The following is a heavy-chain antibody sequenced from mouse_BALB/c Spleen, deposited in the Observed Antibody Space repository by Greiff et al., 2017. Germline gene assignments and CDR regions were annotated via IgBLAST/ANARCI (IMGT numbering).Heavy chain of an antibody. CDR2: ISSGSSTI. D-gene: IGHD1-1*01. CDR1: GFTFSSFG. Sequence: EVQVVESGGGLVQPGGSRKLSCAASGFTFSSFGMHWVRQAPEKGLEWVAYISSGSSTIYYADTVKGRFTISRDNPKNTLFLQMTSLRSEDTAMYYCARMDYSPAWFAYWGQGTLVTVSA. V-gene: IGHV5-17*02. CDR3: ARMDYSPAWFAY. J-gene: IGHJ3*01.